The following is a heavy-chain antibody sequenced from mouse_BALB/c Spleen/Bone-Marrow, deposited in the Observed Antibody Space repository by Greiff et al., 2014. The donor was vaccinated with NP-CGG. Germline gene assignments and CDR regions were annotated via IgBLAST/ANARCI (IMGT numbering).Heavy chain of an antibody. D-gene: IGHD3-2*01. Sequence: VQVVESGAELVRPGTSVKVSCKASGYAFTNYLIEWVKQRPGQGLEWIGVINPGSGGANYNEKFKGKATLTADKSSSTAYMQLSSLTSDDSAVYFCAREWTARAVDYWGQGTTLTVSS. CDR2: INPGSGGA. CDR1: GYAFTNYL. CDR3: AREWTARAVDY. J-gene: IGHJ2*01. V-gene: IGHV1-54*01.